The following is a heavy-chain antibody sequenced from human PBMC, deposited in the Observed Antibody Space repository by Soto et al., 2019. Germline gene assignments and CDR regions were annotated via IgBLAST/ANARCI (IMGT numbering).Heavy chain of an antibody. Sequence: GASVKVSCKASGYTFTGYYMHWVRQAPGQGLEWMGWINPNSGGTNYAQKFQGRVTMTRDTSISTAYMELSRLRSDDTAVYYCARDAYDFWSGYYLAPYYYYGMDVWGQGTTVTVSS. CDR1: GYTFTGYY. CDR2: INPNSGGT. V-gene: IGHV1-2*02. CDR3: ARDAYDFWSGYYLAPYYYYGMDV. D-gene: IGHD3-3*01. J-gene: IGHJ6*02.